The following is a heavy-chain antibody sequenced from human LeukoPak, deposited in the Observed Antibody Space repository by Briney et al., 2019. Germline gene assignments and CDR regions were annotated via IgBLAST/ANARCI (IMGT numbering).Heavy chain of an antibody. D-gene: IGHD2-2*01. CDR3: AREGYCSGTSCRENYMDV. Sequence: SETLSLTCTVSGGSISSHYWSWIRQPPGKGLEWIGYIFYSGNTNYNPSLKSRVTISVDTSKNQFSLMLSSVTAADTAVYYCAREGYCSGTSCRENYMDVWGKGTTVTVSS. CDR1: GGSISSHY. CDR2: IFYSGNT. V-gene: IGHV4-59*11. J-gene: IGHJ6*03.